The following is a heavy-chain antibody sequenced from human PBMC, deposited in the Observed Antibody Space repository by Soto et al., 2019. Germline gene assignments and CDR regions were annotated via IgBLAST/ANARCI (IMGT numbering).Heavy chain of an antibody. Sequence: QVQLVESGGGVVQPGRSLRLSCAASGFTFSSYGMHWVRQAPGKGLEGVAVISYDGSNKYYADSVKGRFTISRDNSKNTLYLQMNSLRAEDTAVYYCAKDRLRYSSGWYPDYWGQGTLVTVSS. V-gene: IGHV3-30*18. J-gene: IGHJ4*02. CDR3: AKDRLRYSSGWYPDY. CDR1: GFTFSSYG. CDR2: ISYDGSNK. D-gene: IGHD6-19*01.